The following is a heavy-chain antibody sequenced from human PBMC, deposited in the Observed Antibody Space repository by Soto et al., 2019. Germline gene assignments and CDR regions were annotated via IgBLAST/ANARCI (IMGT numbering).Heavy chain of an antibody. CDR1: GFTFSSYA. CDR2: ISGSGGST. Sequence: EVQLLESGGGLVQPGGSLRLSCAASGFTFSSYAMSWVRQAPGKGLEWVSAISGSGGSTYYADSVKGRFTISRDNSKNTLYLQMNSLRAEDTAVYYCAKIRSGQWLVLGWFDPWGQGTQVTVSS. CDR3: AKIRSGQWLVLGWFDP. J-gene: IGHJ5*02. V-gene: IGHV3-23*01. D-gene: IGHD6-19*01.